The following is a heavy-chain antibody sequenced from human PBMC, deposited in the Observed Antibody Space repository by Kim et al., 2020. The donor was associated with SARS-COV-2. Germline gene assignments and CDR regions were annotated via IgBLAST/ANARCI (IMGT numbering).Heavy chain of an antibody. V-gene: IGHV4-31*03. J-gene: IGHJ4*02. CDR3: ARGREGTPPLLDY. Sequence: SETLSLTCTVSGGSMSSDGYHWNWIRQHPGKGLEWIGYIFYSGGTYYNPSLRSRVTISGDMSKNHFSLKLSSVTAADTAVYYCARGREGTPPLLDYWGQGTLVAVSS. D-gene: IGHD1-26*01. CDR1: GGSMSSDGYH. CDR2: IFYSGGT.